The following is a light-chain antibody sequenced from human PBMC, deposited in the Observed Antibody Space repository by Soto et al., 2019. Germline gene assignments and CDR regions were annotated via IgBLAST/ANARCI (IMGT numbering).Light chain of an antibody. CDR2: GVS. Sequence: IVLTQSPGALSLSPGEGATLSCRASQSITTHYLAWYQQKPGQTPRLLIYGVSRSATGIPDRFSGSGSGTDFTLTISRLEPEDFAVYYCQHYGSSPRFGQGTKVEIK. CDR1: QSITTHY. CDR3: QHYGSSPR. V-gene: IGKV3-20*01. J-gene: IGKJ1*01.